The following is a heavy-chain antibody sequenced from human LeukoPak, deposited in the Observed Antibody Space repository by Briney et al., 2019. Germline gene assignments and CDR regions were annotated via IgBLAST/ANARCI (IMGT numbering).Heavy chain of an antibody. V-gene: IGHV4-39*07. J-gene: IGHJ4*02. D-gene: IGHD6-13*01. CDR2: IYYSGST. CDR1: GGSISSSDYY. CDR3: ARVSSSWPHYYFDY. Sequence: PSETLSLTCTVSGGSISSSDYYWVWIRQPPGKGLEWIGNIYYSGSTYYNPSLKSRVTISVDTSKNQFSLKLSSVTAADTAVYYCARVSSSWPHYYFDYWGQGTLVTVSS.